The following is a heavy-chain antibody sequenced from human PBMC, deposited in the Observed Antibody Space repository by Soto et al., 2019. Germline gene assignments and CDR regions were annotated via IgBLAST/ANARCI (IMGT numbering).Heavy chain of an antibody. CDR2: ISGSGGST. D-gene: IGHD4-4*01. Sequence: GGSLRLSCAASGFTFSSYAMSWVRQAPGKGLEWVSAISGSGGSTYYADSVKGRFTISRDNSENTLYLQMNSLGAEDTAVYYCANVNYETREDYFDYWGQGTLVTVSS. J-gene: IGHJ4*02. V-gene: IGHV3-23*01. CDR1: GFTFSSYA. CDR3: ANVNYETREDYFDY.